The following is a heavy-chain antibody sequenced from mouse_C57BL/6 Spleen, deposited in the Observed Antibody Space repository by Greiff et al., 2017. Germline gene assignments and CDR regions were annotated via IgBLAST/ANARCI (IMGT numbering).Heavy chain of an antibody. V-gene: IGHV3-6*01. Sequence: DVQLVESGPGLVKPSQSLSLTCSVTGYSITSGYYWNWIRQFPGNKLEWMGYISYDGSNNYNPSLKNRISITRDTSKNQFFLKLNSVTTEDTATYYCARRRSSFDYWGQGTTLTVSS. CDR2: ISYDGSN. CDR3: ARRRSSFDY. D-gene: IGHD1-1*01. CDR1: GYSITSGYY. J-gene: IGHJ2*01.